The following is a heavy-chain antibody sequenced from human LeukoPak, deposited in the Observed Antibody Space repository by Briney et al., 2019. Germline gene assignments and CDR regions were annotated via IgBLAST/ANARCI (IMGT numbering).Heavy chain of an antibody. CDR1: GGSISSSSYY. CDR2: MYSSGST. CDR3: ARHRRGFDP. Sequence: PSETLSLTCSVSGGSISSSSYYWGWIRQPPGKGLEWIGSMYSSGSTYYNPSLKSRVTISVDTSKNQFSLKLSSVTAADTAVYYCARHRRGFDPWGQGTLVTVSS. J-gene: IGHJ5*02. V-gene: IGHV4-39*01.